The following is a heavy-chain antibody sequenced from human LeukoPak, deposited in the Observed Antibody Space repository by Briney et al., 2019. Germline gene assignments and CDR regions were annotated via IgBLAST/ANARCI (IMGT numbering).Heavy chain of an antibody. J-gene: IGHJ5*02. D-gene: IGHD6-19*01. Sequence: GGSLRLSCAASGFTFSSYGMHWVRQAPGKGLEWVAVISYDGSNKYYADSVKGRFTISRDNSKNTLYLQMNSLRAEDTAVYYCAKDHYSIGWYSFDPWGQGTLVTVSS. CDR1: GFTFSSYG. CDR2: ISYDGSNK. V-gene: IGHV3-30*18. CDR3: AKDHYSIGWYSFDP.